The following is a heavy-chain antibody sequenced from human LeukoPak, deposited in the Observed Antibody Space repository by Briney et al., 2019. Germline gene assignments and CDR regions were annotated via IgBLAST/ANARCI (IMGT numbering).Heavy chain of an antibody. CDR1: GVSMRSHY. V-gene: IGHV4-59*11. Sequence: ASETLSLACSVSGVSMRSHYWIWIRKSPGKGLELIGYIYYSGNTNYNPSLKSRVTISVDTSQNQFSLMLRSVTAADTAVYYCARENLGIRASDMWGERTMVTVSS. CDR3: ARENLGIRASDM. J-gene: IGHJ3*02. CDR2: IYYSGNT. D-gene: IGHD7-27*01.